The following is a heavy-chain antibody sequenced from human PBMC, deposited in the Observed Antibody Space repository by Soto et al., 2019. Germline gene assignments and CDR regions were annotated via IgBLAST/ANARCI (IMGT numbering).Heavy chain of an antibody. CDR3: VKDGSSGWPYYYGMDV. CDR1: GVTFSGYG. Sequence: SLRLSCAASGVTFSGYGMHWVRQAPGKGLEWVAVISYDGSKKYYADSVKGRFFISRDNSKNTLYLEMSSLRAEDTAVYYCVKDGSSGWPYYYGMDVWGQGTTVTVSS. V-gene: IGHV3-30*18. CDR2: ISYDGSKK. D-gene: IGHD6-19*01. J-gene: IGHJ6*02.